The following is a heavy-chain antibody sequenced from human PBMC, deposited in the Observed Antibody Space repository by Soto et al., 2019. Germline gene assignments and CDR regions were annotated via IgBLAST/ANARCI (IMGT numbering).Heavy chain of an antibody. Sequence: ASVKVSCKASGYTFTSYGISWVRQAPGQGLEWMGWISAYNGNTNYAQKLQGRVTMTTDTSTSTAYMELRSLRSDDTAVYYCARLARPDCSNTSCFGSNWFDPWRQRTLVTVS. CDR2: ISAYNGNT. CDR3: ARLARPDCSNTSCFGSNWFDP. D-gene: IGHD2-2*01. J-gene: IGHJ5*02. V-gene: IGHV1-18*01. CDR1: GYTFTSYG.